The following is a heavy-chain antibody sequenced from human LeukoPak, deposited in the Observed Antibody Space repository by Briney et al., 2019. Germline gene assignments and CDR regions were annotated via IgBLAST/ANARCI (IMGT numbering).Heavy chain of an antibody. CDR1: GGSISGYY. CDR2: IYYSGST. D-gene: IGHD5-18*01. Sequence: SETLSLTCTVSGGSISGYYWSWIRQPPGKGLEWIGFIYYSGSTKYNPSLKSRVTISVDTSKNQFSLNLSSVTAEDTAVYFCARERYSLDAFDIWGQGTMVTVSS. CDR3: ARERYSLDAFDI. J-gene: IGHJ3*02. V-gene: IGHV4-59*01.